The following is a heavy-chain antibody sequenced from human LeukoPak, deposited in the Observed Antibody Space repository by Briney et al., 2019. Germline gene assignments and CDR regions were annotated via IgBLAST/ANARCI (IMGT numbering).Heavy chain of an antibody. CDR3: ARDDQPTYRKDYYYYGMDV. CDR2: ISWDGGRT. J-gene: IGHJ6*02. CDR1: GFTFDDYA. Sequence: PGGSLRLSRAASGFTFDDYAMHWVRQAPGKGLEWVSLISWDGGRTYYADSMKGRFTISRDNSKNTLYLQMNSLRAEDTAVYYCARDDQPTYRKDYYYYGMDVWGQGTTVTVSS. D-gene: IGHD1-14*01. V-gene: IGHV3-43D*03.